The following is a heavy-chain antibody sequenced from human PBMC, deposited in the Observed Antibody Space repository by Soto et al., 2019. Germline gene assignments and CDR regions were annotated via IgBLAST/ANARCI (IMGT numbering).Heavy chain of an antibody. Sequence: QVQLQESGPGLVKPSQTLSLTCTVSGGSISSGDYYWSWIRQPPGKGLEWIGYIYYSGSTYYNPSLKSRVTIAGDLSKXQFSLKLSSVTAADTAVYYCAREPIYGDYRAPFDYWGQGTLVTVSS. V-gene: IGHV4-30-4*01. J-gene: IGHJ4*02. CDR2: IYYSGST. CDR3: AREPIYGDYRAPFDY. CDR1: GGSISSGDYY. D-gene: IGHD4-17*01.